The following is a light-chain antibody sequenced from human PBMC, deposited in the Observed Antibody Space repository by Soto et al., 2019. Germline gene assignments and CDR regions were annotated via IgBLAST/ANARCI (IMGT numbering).Light chain of an antibody. V-gene: IGKV3-11*01. CDR2: DAS. CDR1: QSVSNNY. J-gene: IGKJ1*01. CDR3: QQRSKWPRT. Sequence: LVLTQSPVTLSLSPGERATLSCRASQSVSNNYLAWYQQKPGQAPRLLIYDASNRATGIPARFSGSGSGTDFTLTIISLEPEDFAVYYCQQRSKWPRTFGQGTKVDIK.